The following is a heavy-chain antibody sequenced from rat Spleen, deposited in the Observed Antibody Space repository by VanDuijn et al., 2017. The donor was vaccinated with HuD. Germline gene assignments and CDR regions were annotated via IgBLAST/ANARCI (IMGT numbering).Heavy chain of an antibody. Sequence: EVQLVESGGGLVQPGRSLKLSCAASGFTFSNYGMAWVRQAPTKGLEWVATVSYDGSRIYYRDSVKGRITISRDNAKTTLYLHMDSLRSEDTATYFCTRQWLDYFDYWGQGVMVTVSS. CDR1: GFTFSNYG. V-gene: IGHV5-29*01. CDR2: VSYDGSRI. CDR3: TRQWLDYFDY. J-gene: IGHJ2*01.